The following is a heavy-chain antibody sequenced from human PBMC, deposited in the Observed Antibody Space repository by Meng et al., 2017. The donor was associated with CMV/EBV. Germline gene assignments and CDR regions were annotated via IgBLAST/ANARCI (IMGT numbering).Heavy chain of an antibody. J-gene: IGHJ4*02. V-gene: IGHV4-4*02. CDR3: ASEVGATTAFDY. D-gene: IGHD1-26*01. CDR2: IYHSGST. CDR1: GGSISSSNW. Sequence: AVSGGSISSSNWWSWVRQPPGKGLEWIGEIYHSGSTNYNPSLKSRVTISVDKSKNQFSLKLSSVTAADTAVYYCASEVGATTAFDYWGQGTPVTVSS.